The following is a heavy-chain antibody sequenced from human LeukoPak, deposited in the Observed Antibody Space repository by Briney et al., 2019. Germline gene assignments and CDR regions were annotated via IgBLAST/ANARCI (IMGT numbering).Heavy chain of an antibody. CDR3: AKVGLPYYYDSSGYYDY. Sequence: GGSLRLSCAASGFTFCSYAMSWVREAPGKGLEWVSAISGSGGSTYYANSVKGRFTISRDNSKNTLYLQMNSLRAEDTAAYYCAKVGLPYYYDSSGYYDYWGQGTLVTVSS. CDR2: ISGSGGST. CDR1: GFTFCSYA. J-gene: IGHJ4*02. V-gene: IGHV3-23*01. D-gene: IGHD3-22*01.